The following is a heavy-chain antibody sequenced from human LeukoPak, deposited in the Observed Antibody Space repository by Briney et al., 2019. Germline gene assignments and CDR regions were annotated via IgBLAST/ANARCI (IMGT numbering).Heavy chain of an antibody. J-gene: IGHJ4*02. Sequence: MSSETLSLTCTVSGGSISSYYWSWIRQPPRKGLERIGYIYYSGGTNYNPSLKSRVTISVDTSKNQFSLKLSSVTAADTAVYYCARDSASGWVDYWGQGTLVTVSS. CDR2: IYYSGGT. D-gene: IGHD6-19*01. CDR3: ARDSASGWVDY. V-gene: IGHV4-59*01. CDR1: GGSISSYY.